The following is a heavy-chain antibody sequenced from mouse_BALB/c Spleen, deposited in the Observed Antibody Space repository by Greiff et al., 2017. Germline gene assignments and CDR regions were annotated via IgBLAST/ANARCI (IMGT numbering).Heavy chain of an antibody. D-gene: IGHD1-1*01. V-gene: IGHV1-9*01. CDR1: GYTFSSYW. Sequence: VQLQQSGAELMKPGASVKISCKATGYTFSSYWIEWVKQRPGHGLEWIGEILPGSGSTNYNEKFKGKATFTADTSSNTAYMQLSSLTSEDSAVYYCARSYYYGSSYEDAMDYWGQGTSVTVSS. CDR2: ILPGSGST. CDR3: ARSYYYGSSYEDAMDY. J-gene: IGHJ4*01.